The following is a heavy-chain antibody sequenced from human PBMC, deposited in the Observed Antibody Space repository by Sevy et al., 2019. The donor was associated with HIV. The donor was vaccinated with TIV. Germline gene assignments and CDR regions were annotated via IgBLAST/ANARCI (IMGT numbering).Heavy chain of an antibody. CDR1: GFTFGDYA. CDR2: IRSETYGETT. Sequence: GGSLRLSCTASGFTFGDYAMSWCRQAPGRGLEWVGFIRSETYGETTEYAASVKGRFTVSRDDSKSIVYLQMNSLKTEDTAVYYCTRRASRVYGDHLNLYWGQGTLVTVSS. J-gene: IGHJ4*02. D-gene: IGHD2-21*02. CDR3: TRRASRVYGDHLNLY. V-gene: IGHV3-49*03.